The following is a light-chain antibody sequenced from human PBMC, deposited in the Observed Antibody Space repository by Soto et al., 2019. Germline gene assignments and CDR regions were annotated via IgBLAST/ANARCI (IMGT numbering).Light chain of an antibody. CDR2: NNN. J-gene: IGLJ3*02. Sequence: QSVLTQPPAASGTPGQRVTISCSGSSSNIGRNTVNWYQQLPGTAPKVLIYNNNQRPSGVPDRFSGSKSGTSASLAISGLQSEDEADYYCAAWDDSLSGWVFGGGTQLTVL. CDR3: AAWDDSLSGWV. CDR1: SSNIGRNT. V-gene: IGLV1-44*01.